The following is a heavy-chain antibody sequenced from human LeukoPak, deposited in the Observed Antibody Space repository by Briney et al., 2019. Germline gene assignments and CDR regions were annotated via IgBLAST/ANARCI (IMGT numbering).Heavy chain of an antibody. J-gene: IGHJ4*02. CDR1: GYSISSGYY. V-gene: IGHV4-38-2*02. CDR2: IYHSGST. Sequence: SETLSLTCTVSGYSISSGYYWGWIRPPPGKGLEWIGNIYHSGSTYYNPSLKSRVTISVATSKNQFSLKLSSVTAADTAVYSCARIYCSSTSCYGGFDYWGQGTLVTVSS. CDR3: ARIYCSSTSCYGGFDY. D-gene: IGHD2-2*01.